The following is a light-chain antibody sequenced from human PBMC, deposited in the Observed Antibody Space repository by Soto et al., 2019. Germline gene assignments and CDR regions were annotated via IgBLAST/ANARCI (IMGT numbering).Light chain of an antibody. CDR1: RSVSSY. CDR2: DAS. CDR3: QQRSNWPLWT. V-gene: IGKV3-11*01. Sequence: EIVLTQSPATLSLSPGERATLSCRASRSVSSYLAWYQQKPGQAPRLLIYDASNRATGIAARFSGSGFGTDFTLTISSLEPEDVAVYYCQQRSNWPLWTFGQGTKVDIK. J-gene: IGKJ1*01.